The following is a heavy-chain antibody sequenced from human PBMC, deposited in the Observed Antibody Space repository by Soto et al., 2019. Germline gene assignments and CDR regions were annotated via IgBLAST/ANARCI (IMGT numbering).Heavy chain of an antibody. V-gene: IGHV3-23*01. CDR1: GFTFSSYA. D-gene: IGHD3-10*01. Sequence: EVQLLESGGGLVQPGGSLRLSCAASGFTFSSYAMSWVRQAPGKGLEWVSAISGSGGSTYYADSVTGRFTISRDNSKNTLYLQMNSLRAEDTAVYYCAKDPDYYGSGKKDVWFDPWGQGTLVTVSS. J-gene: IGHJ5*02. CDR2: ISGSGGST. CDR3: AKDPDYYGSGKKDVWFDP.